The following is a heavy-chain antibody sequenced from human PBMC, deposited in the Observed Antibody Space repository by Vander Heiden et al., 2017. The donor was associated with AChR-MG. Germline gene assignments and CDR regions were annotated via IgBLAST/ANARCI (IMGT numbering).Heavy chain of an antibody. Sequence: EVQLVESGGGLVQPGGSLRLACPASSFTFSNYRMNWVRQAPGKGLEWVSYISSTSSTIYYADSVKGRFTISRDNAKNSLYLQMNNLRDEDTAVYYCARDLSSSWGFDQWGHGTLVTVSS. CDR2: ISSTSSTI. V-gene: IGHV3-48*02. CDR3: ARDLSSSWGFDQ. D-gene: IGHD6-6*01. J-gene: IGHJ4*01. CDR1: SFTFSNYR.